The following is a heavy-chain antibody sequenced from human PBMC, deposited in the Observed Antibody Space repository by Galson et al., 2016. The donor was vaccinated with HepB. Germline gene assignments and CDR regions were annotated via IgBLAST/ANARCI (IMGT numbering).Heavy chain of an antibody. Sequence: SVKVSCKASGYAFRSFGVSWVRQAPGQGLEWMGWISLYHGKTDYAQKVQGRVSMTTDISMTTAYMELRSLRSDDTAIYYCARVPVNVVPGPSFFDLWGRCTPVTVS. CDR2: ISLYHGKT. V-gene: IGHV1-18*01. CDR1: GYAFRSFG. J-gene: IGHJ2*01. D-gene: IGHD3-10*01. CDR3: ARVPVNVVPGPSFFDL.